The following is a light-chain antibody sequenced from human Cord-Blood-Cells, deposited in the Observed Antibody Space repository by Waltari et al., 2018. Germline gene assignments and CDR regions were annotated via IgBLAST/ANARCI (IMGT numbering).Light chain of an antibody. CDR3: CSYAGSYTWV. V-gene: IGLV2-11*01. J-gene: IGLJ3*02. Sequence: QSALTQPRSVSGSPGQSVTISCPGTSSDVGGYKYVSWYQQPPGKAPKLMIYDVSKRPSGVPDRFSGSKSGNTASLTISGLQAEDEADYYCCSYAGSYTWVFGGGTKLTVL. CDR1: SSDVGGYKY. CDR2: DVS.